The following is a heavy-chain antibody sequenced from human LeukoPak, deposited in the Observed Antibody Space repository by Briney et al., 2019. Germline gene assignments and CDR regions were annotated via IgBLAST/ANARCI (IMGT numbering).Heavy chain of an antibody. CDR3: ARDQNTAIGLDYFDY. J-gene: IGHJ4*02. CDR2: ISYDGSHK. V-gene: IGHV3-30*03. D-gene: IGHD5-18*01. Sequence: GGSLRLSCAASGFTFSNYGMHWVRQAPGKGLEWVAIISYDGSHKYYADSVKGRFTISRDNSKNTLYLQMNSLRAEDTAVYYCARDQNTAIGLDYFDYWGQGTLDTVSS. CDR1: GFTFSNYG.